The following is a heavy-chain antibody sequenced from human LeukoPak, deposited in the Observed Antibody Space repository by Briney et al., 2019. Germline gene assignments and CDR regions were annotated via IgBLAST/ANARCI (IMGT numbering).Heavy chain of an antibody. Sequence: GASVKVSCKASGYTFTSYDINWVRQATGQGLEWMGWMNPNSGNTGYAQEFQGRVTMTRNTSISTAYMELSSLRSEDTAVYYCARGPITIFGVVISNWGQGTLVTVSS. V-gene: IGHV1-8*01. CDR2: MNPNSGNT. CDR3: ARGPITIFGVVISN. D-gene: IGHD3-3*01. J-gene: IGHJ4*02. CDR1: GYTFTSYD.